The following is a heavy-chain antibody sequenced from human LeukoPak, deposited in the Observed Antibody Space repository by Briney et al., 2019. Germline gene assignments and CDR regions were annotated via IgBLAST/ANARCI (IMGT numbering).Heavy chain of an antibody. Sequence: SETLSLTCTVSGGSISSGGYYWSWIRQHPGKGLKWIGYIYYSGSTYYNPSLKSRVTISVDASKNQFSLKLSSVTAADTAVYYCARGGYDCSGGSCYSGGMDVWGQGTTVTVSS. CDR1: GGSISSGGYY. CDR3: ARGGYDCSGGSCYSGGMDV. J-gene: IGHJ6*02. V-gene: IGHV4-31*03. D-gene: IGHD2-15*01. CDR2: IYYSGST.